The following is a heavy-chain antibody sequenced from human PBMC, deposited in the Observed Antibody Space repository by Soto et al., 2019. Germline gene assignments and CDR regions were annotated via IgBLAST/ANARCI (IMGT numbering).Heavy chain of an antibody. CDR1: GYTFTSFD. Sequence: EQLVQSGAEVKKPGASVKVSCKASGYTFTSFDINWVRPASGQGLEWMGWMNPNSRNTSYAQMFQGRVTMTRNTSINPAYMELSSLRSDDTALYYGASVVLTSSYQSNCFGPWRQGTPVTFSA. V-gene: IGHV1-8*01. J-gene: IGHJ5*02. D-gene: IGHD3-9*01. CDR3: ASVVLTSSYQSNCFGP. CDR2: MNPNSRNT.